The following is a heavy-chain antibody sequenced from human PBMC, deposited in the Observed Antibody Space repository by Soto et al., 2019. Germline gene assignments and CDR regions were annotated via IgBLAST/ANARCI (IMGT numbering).Heavy chain of an antibody. CDR3: ARDSPYYYDSSGSWDYGMDV. J-gene: IGHJ6*02. CDR2: IYYSGST. Sequence: SETLSLTCTVSGGSISSGDYYWSWIRQPPGKGLEWIGYIYYSGSTYYNPSLKSRVTISVDTSKNQFSLKLSSVTTADTAVYYCARDSPYYYDSSGSWDYGMDVWGQGTTVTVSS. D-gene: IGHD3-22*01. V-gene: IGHV4-30-4*01. CDR1: GGSISSGDYY.